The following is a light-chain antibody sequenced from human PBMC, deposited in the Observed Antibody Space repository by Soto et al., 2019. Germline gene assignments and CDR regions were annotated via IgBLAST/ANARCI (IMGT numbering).Light chain of an antibody. J-gene: IGKJ2*01. CDR1: QSIRSNH. Sequence: EIVLRQSPGSLSLSPGERATLSCRASQSIRSNHLAWYQQKPGQAPRLLIYGSSTRATGIPDRVSASGSGTDFSLTISRLEPEDSAVYLCQQYGGSPPYTFGQGTKVEIK. V-gene: IGKV3-20*01. CDR2: GSS. CDR3: QQYGGSPPYT.